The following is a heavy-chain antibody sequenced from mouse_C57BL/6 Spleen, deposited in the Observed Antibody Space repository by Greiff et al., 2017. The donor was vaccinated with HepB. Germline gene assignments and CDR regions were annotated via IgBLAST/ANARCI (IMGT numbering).Heavy chain of an antibody. CDR2: IYPSDSET. J-gene: IGHJ2*01. CDR1: GYTFTSYW. V-gene: IGHV1-61*01. Sequence: QVQLKQPGAELVRPGSSVKLSCKASGYTFTSYWMDWVKQRPGQGLEWIGNIYPSDSETHYNQKFKDKATLTVDKSSSTAYMQLSSLTSEDSAVYYCARGGPYYGSSYPYYFDYWGQGTTLTVSS. D-gene: IGHD1-1*01. CDR3: ARGGPYYGSSYPYYFDY.